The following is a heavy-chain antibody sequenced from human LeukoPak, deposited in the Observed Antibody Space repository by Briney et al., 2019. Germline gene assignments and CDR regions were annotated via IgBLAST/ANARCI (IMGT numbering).Heavy chain of an antibody. Sequence: PSETLSLTCTVSGGSISSYYWSWIRQPPGKGLEWIGYIYYNGSTNYNPSLKSRVTISVDTSKNQFSLKLSSVTAADTAVYYCARSPEYCSSTGCYRGDALDIWGQGTMVSVSS. V-gene: IGHV4-59*01. CDR1: GGSISSYY. CDR3: ARSPEYCSSTGCYRGDALDI. D-gene: IGHD2-2*02. CDR2: IYYNGST. J-gene: IGHJ3*02.